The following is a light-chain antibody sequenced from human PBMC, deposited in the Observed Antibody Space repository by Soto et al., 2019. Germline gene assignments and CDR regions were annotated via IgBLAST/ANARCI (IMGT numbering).Light chain of an antibody. CDR2: DAS. V-gene: IGKV1-33*01. J-gene: IGKJ2*01. CDR1: QEISND. Sequence: DIQMTQSPFSLCASVGDRVTTTCQGSQEISNDRNRYQQKPGKDPKLLIYDASNLERGVLARFSESGAGTDFSFTISNLQPEDIATYYCQQYANLPPFTFGQGTKL. CDR3: QQYANLPPFT.